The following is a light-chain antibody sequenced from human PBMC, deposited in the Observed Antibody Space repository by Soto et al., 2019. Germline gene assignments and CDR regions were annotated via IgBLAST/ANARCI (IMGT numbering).Light chain of an antibody. Sequence: IQMTQSPSTLSASVGDRVTITCRASQSIRSWLAWYQQKPGRAPKLLIYKASSLESGVPSRFSGSGSGTEFTLTISSLQPDDFATYYCQQYNSYRTFGQGTKVDIK. CDR2: KAS. CDR1: QSIRSW. V-gene: IGKV1-5*03. CDR3: QQYNSYRT. J-gene: IGKJ1*01.